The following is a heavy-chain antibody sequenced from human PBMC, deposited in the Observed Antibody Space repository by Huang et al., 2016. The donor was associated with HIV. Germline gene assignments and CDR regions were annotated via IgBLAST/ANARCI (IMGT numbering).Heavy chain of an antibody. V-gene: IGHV5-51*01. D-gene: IGHD6-6*01. CDR3: ARRFSSSSGYFDY. J-gene: IGHJ4*02. CDR1: GYSFSSYW. CDR2: SCPYDSDT. Sequence: VQLVQSGAEVKKPGESLKISCKGSGYSFSSYWIAWVRQMPGKGLEWMGISCPYDSDTTYRPSFEGRVTIAADKAIGTADLKWSSLKASDTAMYYCARRFSSSSGYFDYWGQGSLVTVSS.